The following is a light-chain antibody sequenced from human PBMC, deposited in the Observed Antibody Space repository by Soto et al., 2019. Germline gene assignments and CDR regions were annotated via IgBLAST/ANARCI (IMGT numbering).Light chain of an antibody. Sequence: DIQMTQSPSSLSASVGDRVTITCRASQTIIRYLNWYQQKPGRAPNLLIYAASSLQSGIPSRFSGSGSGTEFTLTISSLQPEDFATYYGQQSYSTLFTFGPGTKVEIK. CDR1: QTIIRY. CDR2: AAS. CDR3: QQSYSTLFT. V-gene: IGKV1-39*01. J-gene: IGKJ3*01.